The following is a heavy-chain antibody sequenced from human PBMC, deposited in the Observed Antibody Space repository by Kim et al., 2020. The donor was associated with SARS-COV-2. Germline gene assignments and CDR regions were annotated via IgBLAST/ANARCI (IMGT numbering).Heavy chain of an antibody. J-gene: IGHJ3*02. V-gene: IGHV3-74*01. D-gene: IGHD3-9*01. Sequence: GGSLRLSCAASGFTFSSYWMHWVRQAPGKGLVWVSRINSDGSSTSYADSVKGRFTISRDNAKNTLYLQMNSLRAEDTAVYYCASRLRYFDWLIPDDAFDIWGQGTMVTVSS. CDR1: GFTFSSYW. CDR2: INSDGSST. CDR3: ASRLRYFDWLIPDDAFDI.